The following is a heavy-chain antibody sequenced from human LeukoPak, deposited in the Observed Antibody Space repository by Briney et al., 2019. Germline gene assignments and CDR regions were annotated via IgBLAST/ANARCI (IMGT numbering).Heavy chain of an antibody. J-gene: IGHJ4*02. D-gene: IGHD1-26*01. CDR2: IFYSGST. V-gene: IGHV4-59*08. CDR3: ARSYSVSYSMGY. Sequence: SETLSLTCTVSGGSISSYYWSWIRQPPGKGLEWIGFIFYSGSTNYNPSLKSRVTISVDTPKNQFSLKLSSVTAADTALYYCARSYSVSYSMGYWGQGTLVTVSS. CDR1: GGSISSYY.